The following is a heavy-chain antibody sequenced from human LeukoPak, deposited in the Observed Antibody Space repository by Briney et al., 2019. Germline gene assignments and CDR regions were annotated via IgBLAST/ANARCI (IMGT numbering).Heavy chain of an antibody. Sequence: GGSLRLSCAASGFTFSSYSMNWVRQAPGKGLEWVSSISSSSSYIYYADSVKGRFTISRDNSKNTVYLQMNTLRAEDTALYYCARGGTLVRGGDPFDYWGQGTLVTVSS. V-gene: IGHV3-21*04. CDR1: GFTFSSYS. CDR3: ARGGTLVRGGDPFDY. J-gene: IGHJ4*02. CDR2: ISSSSSYI. D-gene: IGHD3-10*01.